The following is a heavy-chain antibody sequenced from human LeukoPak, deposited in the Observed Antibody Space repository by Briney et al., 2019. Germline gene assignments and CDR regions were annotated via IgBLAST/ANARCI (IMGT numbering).Heavy chain of an antibody. CDR3: ASCIAVAGTFDY. V-gene: IGHV4-34*01. CDR2: INHSGST. J-gene: IGHJ4*02. D-gene: IGHD6-19*01. Sequence: SETLSLTCAVYGGSFSGYYWSWIRQPPGKGLEWRGEINHSGSTNYNPSLKSRVTISVDTSKNQFSLKLSSVTAADTAVYYCASCIAVAGTFDYWGQGTLVTVSS. CDR1: GGSFSGYY.